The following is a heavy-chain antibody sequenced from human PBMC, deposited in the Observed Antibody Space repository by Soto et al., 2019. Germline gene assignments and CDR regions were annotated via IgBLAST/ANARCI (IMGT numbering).Heavy chain of an antibody. D-gene: IGHD5-18*01. CDR1: GFTFSSYS. Sequence: GGSLRLSCAASGFTFSSYSMNWVRQAPGKGLEWVSYISSSSSTIYYADSVKGRFTISRDNAKNSLYLQMNSLRAEDTAVYYCARDSGYSYGPLDSWGQGTMVTVSS. CDR2: ISSSSSTI. V-gene: IGHV3-48*01. CDR3: ARDSGYSYGPLDS. J-gene: IGHJ4*02.